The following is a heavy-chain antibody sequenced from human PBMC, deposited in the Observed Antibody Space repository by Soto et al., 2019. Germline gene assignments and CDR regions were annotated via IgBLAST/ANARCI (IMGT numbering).Heavy chain of an antibody. CDR1: GFTFSSYS. CDR2: ISSSSSYI. D-gene: IGHD3-16*01. J-gene: IGHJ3*02. Sequence: GGSLRLSCAASGFTFSSYSMNWVRQAPGKGLEWVSSISSSSSYIYYADSVKGRFTISRDNAKNSLYLQMNSLRAEDTAVYYCARDWGSYNAFDIWGQGTMVTVSS. CDR3: ARDWGSYNAFDI. V-gene: IGHV3-21*01.